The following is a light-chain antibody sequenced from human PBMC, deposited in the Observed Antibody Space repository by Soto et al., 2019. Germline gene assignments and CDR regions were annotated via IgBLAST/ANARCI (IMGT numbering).Light chain of an antibody. CDR2: GAC. J-gene: IGKJ2*01. CDR3: QQYNNWPPMYT. Sequence: EIVMTQSPAALSVSPGERGTLSCRASQTVSSNLAWYQQKPGQAPRLLIYGACIRASGIPARFSGSGSGTEFTLTISSLQSEDFAVYCCQQYNNWPPMYTFGQGTKLEIK. CDR1: QTVSSN. V-gene: IGKV3D-15*01.